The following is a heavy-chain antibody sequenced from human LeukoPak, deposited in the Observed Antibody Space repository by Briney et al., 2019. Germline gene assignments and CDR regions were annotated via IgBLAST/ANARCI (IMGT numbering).Heavy chain of an antibody. J-gene: IGHJ4*02. CDR2: INWNGGST. CDR1: GFTFDDYG. Sequence: GGSLRLPCAASGFTFDDYGMSWVRQAPGKGLEWVSGINWNGGSTGYADSVKGRFTISRDNAKNSLYLQMNSLRAEDTALYYCARGYDSSGYYYGLDYWGQGTLVTVSS. D-gene: IGHD3-22*01. V-gene: IGHV3-20*04. CDR3: ARGYDSSGYYYGLDY.